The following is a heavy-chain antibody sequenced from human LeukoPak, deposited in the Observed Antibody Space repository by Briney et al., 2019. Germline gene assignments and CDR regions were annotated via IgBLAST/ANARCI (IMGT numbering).Heavy chain of an antibody. CDR3: ASLIVGATAGGY. Sequence: SETLSLTCTVSGGSSSSSSYYWGWIRQPPGKGLEWIGSIYYSGSTYYNPSLKSRVTISVDTSKNQSSLKLSSVTAADTAVYYCASLIVGATAGGYWGQGTLVTVSS. J-gene: IGHJ4*02. V-gene: IGHV4-39*07. CDR1: GGSSSSSSYY. D-gene: IGHD1-26*01. CDR2: IYYSGST.